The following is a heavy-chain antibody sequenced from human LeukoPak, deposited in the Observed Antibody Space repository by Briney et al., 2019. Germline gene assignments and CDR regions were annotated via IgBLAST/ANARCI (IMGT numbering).Heavy chain of an antibody. V-gene: IGHV3-48*03. J-gene: IGHJ1*01. CDR1: GFTFSSCE. Sequence: PGGSLRLSCAASGFTFSSCEMNWVRQAPGKGLEWVSYISSSGSSIHYADSVKGRFTISRDNSKNTLYLQMNSLRPEDTAVYYCARGGKRALAGTRSPQYFQHWGQGTLVTVSS. CDR2: ISSSGSSI. CDR3: ARGGKRALAGTRSPQYFQH. D-gene: IGHD6-19*01.